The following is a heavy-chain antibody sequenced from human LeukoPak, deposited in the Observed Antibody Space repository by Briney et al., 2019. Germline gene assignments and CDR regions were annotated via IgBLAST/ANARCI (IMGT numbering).Heavy chain of an antibody. V-gene: IGHV1-69*05. CDR1: GGTFSSYA. D-gene: IGHD3-22*01. Sequence: GASVKVSCKASGGTFSSYAISWVRQAPGQGLEWMGGIIPIFGTANYAQKFQGRVTITTDESTSTAYMELSSLRSEDTAVYYCASSGYESDAFEIWGQGTMVTVSS. CDR2: IIPIFGTA. CDR3: ASSGYESDAFEI. J-gene: IGHJ3*02.